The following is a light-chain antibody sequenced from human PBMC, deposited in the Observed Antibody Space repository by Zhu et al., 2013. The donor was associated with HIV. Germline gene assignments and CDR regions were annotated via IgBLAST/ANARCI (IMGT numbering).Light chain of an antibody. J-gene: IGKJ2*01. V-gene: IGKV3-11*01. CDR3: QHRSEGPPYT. CDR1: QSISNS. Sequence: EIVLTQSPVSLSLSPGERATLSCRASQSISNSLGWYQQRPGQVPRLLMYDASTRATGIPARFSGAGSGTDFTLTISSLEPEDVAVYFCQHRSEGPPYTFGPG. CDR2: DAS.